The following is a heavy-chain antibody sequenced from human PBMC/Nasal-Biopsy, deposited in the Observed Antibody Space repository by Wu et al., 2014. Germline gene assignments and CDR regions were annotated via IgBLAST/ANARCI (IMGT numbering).Heavy chain of an antibody. Sequence: LRLSCAVSGLTVSDNYLNWVRQAPGRGLELVSFILANGNTYYADSVKGRFAISRDDSKNTLFLQMNSLRAEDTALYYCAGPLTGLHHWGQGTLVTVSS. CDR2: ILANGNT. CDR3: AGPLTGLHH. CDR1: GLTVSDNY. V-gene: IGHV3-66*02. D-gene: IGHD7-27*01. J-gene: IGHJ5*02.